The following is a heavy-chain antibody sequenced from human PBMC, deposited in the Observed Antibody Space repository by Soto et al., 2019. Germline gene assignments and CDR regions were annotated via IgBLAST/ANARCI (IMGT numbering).Heavy chain of an antibody. CDR3: VRRIAVKPRYYFDY. D-gene: IGHD6-6*01. Sequence: GASVKVSCKASGLTFRNFAVQWVRQARGQRPEWIGWIVFGSGNTNYSQKLQERVTLTRDTSTNTVYMELTSVTAADTAVYYCVRRIAVKPRYYFDYWGPGTLVTVSS. V-gene: IGHV1-58*01. CDR2: IVFGSGNT. CDR1: GLTFRNFA. J-gene: IGHJ4*02.